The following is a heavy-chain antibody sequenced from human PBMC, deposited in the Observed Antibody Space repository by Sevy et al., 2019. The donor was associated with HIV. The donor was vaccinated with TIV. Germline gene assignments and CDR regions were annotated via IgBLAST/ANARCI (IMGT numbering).Heavy chain of an antibody. D-gene: IGHD5-18*01. CDR2: IYYSGST. CDR1: GGSISSGGYY. J-gene: IGHJ4*02. Sequence: SETLSLTCTVSGGSISSGGYYWSWTRQHPGKGLEWIGYIYYSGSTYYNPSLKSRVTISVDTSKNQFSLKLSSVTAADTAVYYCARAGGTQLWFRPYSSSEGFGLDYWGQGTLVTVSS. CDR3: ARAGGTQLWFRPYSSSEGFGLDY. V-gene: IGHV4-31*03.